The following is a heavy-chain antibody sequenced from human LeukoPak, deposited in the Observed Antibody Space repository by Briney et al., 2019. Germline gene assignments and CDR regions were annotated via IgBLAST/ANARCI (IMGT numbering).Heavy chain of an antibody. V-gene: IGHV3-11*04. D-gene: IGHD3-22*01. CDR1: GFTFNNAW. CDR2: ISSSGSTI. CDR3: ARDYYDSSGYSFAFDI. Sequence: PGGSLRLSCAASGFTFNNAWMSWVRQAPGKGLEWVSYISSSGSTIYYADSVKGRFTISRDNAKNSLYLQMNSLRAEDTAVYYCARDYYDSSGYSFAFDIWGQGTMVTVSS. J-gene: IGHJ3*02.